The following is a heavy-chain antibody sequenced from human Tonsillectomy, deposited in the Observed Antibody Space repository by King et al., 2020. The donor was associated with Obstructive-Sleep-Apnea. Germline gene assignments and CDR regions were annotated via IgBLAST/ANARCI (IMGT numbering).Heavy chain of an antibody. Sequence: VQLVESGGGLVQPGGSLRLSCAASGFIFSSYLMTWVRQAPGKGLEWVANIKQDGNDKYYVDSVKGRFTISRDNAKNSAYLQMNSLRAEDTAVYYCARDLLRRFDYWGQGTLVTVSS. V-gene: IGHV3-7*03. CDR3: ARDLLRRFDY. J-gene: IGHJ4*02. CDR1: GFIFSSYL. CDR2: IKQDGNDK.